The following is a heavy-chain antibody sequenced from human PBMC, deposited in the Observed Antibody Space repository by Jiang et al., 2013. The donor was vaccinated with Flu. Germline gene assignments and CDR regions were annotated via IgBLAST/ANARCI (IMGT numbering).Heavy chain of an antibody. J-gene: IGHJ6*03. Sequence: RLSCAASGFTFSSYEMNWVRQAPGKGLEWVSYISSSGSTIYYADSVKGRFTISRDNAKNSLYLQMNSLRAEDTAVYYCARDGLELMRDYYYYYMDVWAKGPRSPSP. CDR2: ISSSGSTI. D-gene: IGHD3-16*01. CDR1: GFTFSSYE. CDR3: ARDGLELMRDYYYYYMDV. V-gene: IGHV3-48*03.